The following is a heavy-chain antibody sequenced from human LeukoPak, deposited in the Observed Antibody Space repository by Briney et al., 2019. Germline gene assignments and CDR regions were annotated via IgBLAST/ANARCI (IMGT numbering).Heavy chain of an antibody. V-gene: IGHV3-30*18. CDR2: VSFEGSNK. CDR3: AKDMGYYYGSGSYPPENHY. CDR1: GFTFSRYG. J-gene: IGHJ4*02. Sequence: GGSLRLSCAASGFTFSRYGMHWVRQAPGKGLEWVAVVSFEGSNKYYADSVKGRFTISRDNSKNTLSLQMNSLRAEDTAVYYCAKDMGYYYGSGSYPPENHYWGQGTLVTVSS. D-gene: IGHD3-10*01.